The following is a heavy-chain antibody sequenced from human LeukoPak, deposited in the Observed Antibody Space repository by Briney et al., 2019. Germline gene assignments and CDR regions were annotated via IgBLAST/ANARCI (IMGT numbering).Heavy chain of an antibody. CDR3: VKDLRSDFMGVLSRYLSY. J-gene: IGHJ4*02. V-gene: IGHV3-64D*09. CDR2: ISRNGGST. Sequence: GGSLRLSCSASGFAFSSFAMHWVRQAPGKGLEYVAAISRNGGSTYYADSVKGRFTISRDNSKNTLYLQMSSLRAEDTAVYLCVKDLRSDFMGVLSRYLSYWGQGTLVTVSS. D-gene: IGHD2/OR15-2a*01. CDR1: GFAFSSFA.